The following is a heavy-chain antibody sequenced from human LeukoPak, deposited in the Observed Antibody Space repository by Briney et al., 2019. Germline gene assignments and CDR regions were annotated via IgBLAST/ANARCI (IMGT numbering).Heavy chain of an antibody. CDR3: ARESMLNYYDSSGYYYSFDY. CDR2: IYYSGRT. D-gene: IGHD3-22*01. J-gene: IGHJ4*02. CDR1: GDSISSGDYY. Sequence: SQTLSLTCTVSGDSISSGDYYWSWIRQPPGKGLEWMGYIYYSGRTYYNPSLKSRVTIAVDTSKNQFSLKLSSVTAADTAAYYCARESMLNYYDSSGYYYSFDYWGQGTLVTVSS. V-gene: IGHV4-30-4*08.